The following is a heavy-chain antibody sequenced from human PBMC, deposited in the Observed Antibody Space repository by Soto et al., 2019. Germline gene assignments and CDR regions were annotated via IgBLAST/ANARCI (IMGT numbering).Heavy chain of an antibody. D-gene: IGHD2-15*01. CDR2: IGTAGDT. CDR1: GFTFSSYD. V-gene: IGHV3-13*01. Sequence: SLRLSCAASGFTFSSYDMHWVRQATGKGLEWVSAIGTAGDTYYPGSVKGRFTISRENAKNSLYLQMNSLRAEDTAVYYCARDRVLRDKYYYYGMDVWGQGTTVTVSS. J-gene: IGHJ6*02. CDR3: ARDRVLRDKYYYYGMDV.